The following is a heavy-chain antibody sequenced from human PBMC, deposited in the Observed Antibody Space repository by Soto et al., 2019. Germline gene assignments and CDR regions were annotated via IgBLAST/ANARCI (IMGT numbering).Heavy chain of an antibody. D-gene: IGHD5-18*01. CDR2: ISPASGDT. CDR1: GYTFTGYY. J-gene: IGHJ4*02. CDR3: ARGEYRYGQYCFDS. Sequence: ASVKVSCKASGYTFTGYYMHWVRQAHGQGLEWMGWISPASGDTTYAQKFQGRVTMTRDTSISTAYMELIRLTSDDTAVYSCARGEYRYGQYCFDSWGQGTLVTVSS. V-gene: IGHV1-2*02.